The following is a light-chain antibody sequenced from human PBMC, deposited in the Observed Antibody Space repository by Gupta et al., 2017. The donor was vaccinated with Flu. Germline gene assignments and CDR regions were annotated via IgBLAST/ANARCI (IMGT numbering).Light chain of an antibody. Sequence: ATLASTLGAKPNHTCRASERDSSSLAWYQHKPGQALSHLNKRALTKATGIPARFGRRGCGTEFAHTISSRQSEDLAVVHCELEDNWPSRTFGQGTKMEIK. V-gene: IGKV3D-15*01. CDR2: RAL. J-gene: IGKJ2*01. CDR3: ELEDNWPSRT. CDR1: ERDSSS.